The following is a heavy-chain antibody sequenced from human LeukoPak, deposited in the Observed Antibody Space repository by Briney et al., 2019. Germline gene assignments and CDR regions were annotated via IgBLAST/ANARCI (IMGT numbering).Heavy chain of an antibody. CDR2: INPNSGGT. J-gene: IGHJ4*02. Sequence: GASVKVSCKASGYTFTGYYMHWVRQAPGQGFEWMGWINPNSGGTNYAQKFQGRVTMTRDTSISTAYMELSRLRSDDTAVYYCARLLVDTAMVKDYWGQGTLVTVSS. V-gene: IGHV1-2*02. D-gene: IGHD5-18*01. CDR3: ARLLVDTAMVKDY. CDR1: GYTFTGYY.